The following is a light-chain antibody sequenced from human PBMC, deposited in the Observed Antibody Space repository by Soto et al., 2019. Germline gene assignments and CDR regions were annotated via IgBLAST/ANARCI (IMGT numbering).Light chain of an antibody. V-gene: IGKV3-11*01. J-gene: IGKJ2*01. CDR1: QSVGGF. Sequence: EIVLTQSPATLSLSPGERATLSCRASQSVGGFLAWYQQKSGQAPRLLIYDTSKRVTGIPARFSGSGSGTDFTLTICCLAPEHFAAYHRPERSNGPPMYTYGKGTKLHIK. CDR3: PERSNGPPMYT. CDR2: DTS.